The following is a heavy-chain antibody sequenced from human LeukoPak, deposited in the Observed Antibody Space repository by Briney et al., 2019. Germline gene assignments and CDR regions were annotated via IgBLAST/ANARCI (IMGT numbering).Heavy chain of an antibody. CDR1: GGSFSGYY. V-gene: IGHV4-34*01. D-gene: IGHD3-22*01. CDR2: INHSGST. CDR3: VTYYFDSSGPKKNY. J-gene: IGHJ4*02. Sequence: SETLSLTCAVYGGSFSGYYWSWIRQPPGKGLEWIGEINHSGSTNYNPSLKSRFTISVDTSKKQFSLKLSSVTAADTAVYYCVTYYFDSSGPKKNYWGQGTLVTVSS.